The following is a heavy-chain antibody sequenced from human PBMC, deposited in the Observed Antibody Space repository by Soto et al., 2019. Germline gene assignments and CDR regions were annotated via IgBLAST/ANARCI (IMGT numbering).Heavy chain of an antibody. V-gene: IGHV3-72*01. CDR1: GFTFSDHY. CDR2: TRNKANSYTT. D-gene: IGHD2-15*01. Sequence: SLRLSCAASGFTFSDHYMDWVRQAPGKGLEWVGRTRNKANSYTTEYAASVKGRFTISRDDSKNSLYLQMNSLKTEDTAVYYCARYCSGGSCSGKYGMDVWGQGTTVTVSS. J-gene: IGHJ6*02. CDR3: ARYCSGGSCSGKYGMDV.